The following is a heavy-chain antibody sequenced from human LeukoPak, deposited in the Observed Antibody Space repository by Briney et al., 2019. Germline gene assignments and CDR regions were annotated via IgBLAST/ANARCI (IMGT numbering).Heavy chain of an antibody. CDR1: EFSVGSNY. CDR3: AKDLRDGYNRYYFDY. Sequence: GGSLRLSCAASEFSVGSNYMTWVRQAPGKGLEWVSLIYSGGSTYYADSVKGRFTISRDNSKNTLYLQMNSLRAEDTAVYYCAKDLRDGYNRYYFDYWGQGTLVTVSS. V-gene: IGHV3-66*01. CDR2: IYSGGST. D-gene: IGHD5-24*01. J-gene: IGHJ4*02.